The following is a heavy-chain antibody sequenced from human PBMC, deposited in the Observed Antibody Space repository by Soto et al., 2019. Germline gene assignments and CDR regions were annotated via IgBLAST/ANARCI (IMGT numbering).Heavy chain of an antibody. J-gene: IGHJ4*01. CDR3: ARDRNPSRGYYYLDY. D-gene: IGHD3-22*01. V-gene: IGHV4-38-2*02. CDR2: IYQSGSA. Sequence: SQTLSLTCAVSGYSISSNYYWGWIRQPPGKGLEWIGSIYQSGSAYYNPSLKSRVTISVDTSKNQFFLKLSSVTAADTAGYYGARDRNPSRGYYYLDYWGHGTLVTVSS. CDR1: GYSISSNYY.